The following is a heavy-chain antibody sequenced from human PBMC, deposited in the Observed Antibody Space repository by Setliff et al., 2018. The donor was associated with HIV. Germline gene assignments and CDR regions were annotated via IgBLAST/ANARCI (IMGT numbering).Heavy chain of an antibody. J-gene: IGHJ3*02. V-gene: IGHV1-24*01. D-gene: IGHD3-9*01. Sequence: ASVKVSCKVSGYSLTELSIHWMRQAPGEGLEWMGGFDPEDDETVYAEKFQGRVTMTEDTSTDTAYMALSSLRSEDTAMYYCATSGFYDILTGPTPGVFDIWGQGQWSPSP. CDR1: GYSLTELS. CDR3: ATSGFYDILTGPTPGVFDI. CDR2: FDPEDDET.